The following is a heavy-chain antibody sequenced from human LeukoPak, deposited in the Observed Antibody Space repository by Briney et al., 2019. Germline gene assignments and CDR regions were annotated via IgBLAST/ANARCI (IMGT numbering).Heavy chain of an antibody. CDR3: AHIYINWFRPPFGY. CDR2: IYWDGDE. Sequence: SGPTLVKPTQTLTLTCTFSGFSLSTSGVGVAWIRQPPGEALEWLALIYWDGDERYSPSLRSRLTITKDTSKDQVFLTMTNMDPVDTATYYCAHIYINWFRPPFGYWGQGTLVTVSS. V-gene: IGHV2-5*02. CDR1: GFSLSTSGVG. D-gene: IGHD3-9*01. J-gene: IGHJ4*02.